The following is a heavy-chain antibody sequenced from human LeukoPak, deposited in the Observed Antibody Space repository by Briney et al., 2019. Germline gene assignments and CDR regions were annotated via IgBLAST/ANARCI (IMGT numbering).Heavy chain of an antibody. Sequence: ASVKVSCKASGYTFTSYDINWVRQATGQGLEWMGWMNPNSGNTGYAQKFQGRVTITRNTSISTAYMELSSLRSEDTAVYYCARGSLGYCSSTSCYDYYDYYMDVWGKGTTVTVTS. CDR2: MNPNSGNT. V-gene: IGHV1-8*03. CDR3: ARGSLGYCSSTSCYDYYDYYMDV. CDR1: GYTFTSYD. J-gene: IGHJ6*03. D-gene: IGHD2-2*01.